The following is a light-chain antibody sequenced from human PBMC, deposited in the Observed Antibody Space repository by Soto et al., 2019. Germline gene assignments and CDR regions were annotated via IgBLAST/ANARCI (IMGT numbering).Light chain of an antibody. CDR1: SSDVGSYNR. J-gene: IGLJ3*02. CDR2: EVS. CDR3: SLYTSSSTWV. Sequence: QSVLTQPPSVSGSTGRSVTISCTGASSDVGSYNRVSWYQQPPGTAPKLMIYEVSNQPSGVPDRFSGSKSGNTASLTISGLQAEDVADYYCSLYTSSSTWVFGGGTKLTVL. V-gene: IGLV2-18*01.